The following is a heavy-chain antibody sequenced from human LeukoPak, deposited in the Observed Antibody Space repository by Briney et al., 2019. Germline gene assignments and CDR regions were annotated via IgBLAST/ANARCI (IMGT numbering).Heavy chain of an antibody. CDR1: GFTFSSYA. Sequence: PGGSLRLSCAASGFTFSSYAMSWVRQAPGKGLEWVSGISGSGGTTYYADSVKGRFTISRDNSKNTLYLQMDSLRAEDTAVYYCAKGYYYDSGGYYYFDYWGQGTLVTVSS. J-gene: IGHJ4*02. V-gene: IGHV3-23*01. CDR3: AKGYYYDSGGYYYFDY. D-gene: IGHD3-22*01. CDR2: ISGSGGTT.